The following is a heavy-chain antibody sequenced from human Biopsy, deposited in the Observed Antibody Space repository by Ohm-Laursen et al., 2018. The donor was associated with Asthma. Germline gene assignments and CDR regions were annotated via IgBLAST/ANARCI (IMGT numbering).Heavy chain of an antibody. J-gene: IGHJ4*02. CDR2: ITGSGGTT. CDR1: GFIFSSSA. D-gene: IGHD6-19*01. Sequence: SLRLSCAASGFIFSSSAMSWVRQAPGKGLERVSAITGSGGTTYYADSVRGRFTISRDNSKSTLFLQMDSLSAEDTAVYYCAKDFRGIAVAGDRGFDYWGQGTLVTVSS. CDR3: AKDFRGIAVAGDRGFDY. V-gene: IGHV3-23*01.